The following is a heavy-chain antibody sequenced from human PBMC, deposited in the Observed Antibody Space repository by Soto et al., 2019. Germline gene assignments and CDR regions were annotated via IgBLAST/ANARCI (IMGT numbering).Heavy chain of an antibody. J-gene: IGHJ6*02. D-gene: IGHD3-3*01. CDR2: IYYSGST. Sequence: PSETLSLTCTVSGGSISSYYWSWIRQPPGKGLEWIGYIYYSGSTNYNPSLKSRVTISVDTSKNQFSLKLSSVTAADTAVYYCARAAMRSGYYYGMDVWGQGTTGTVS. V-gene: IGHV4-59*01. CDR3: ARAAMRSGYYYGMDV. CDR1: GGSISSYY.